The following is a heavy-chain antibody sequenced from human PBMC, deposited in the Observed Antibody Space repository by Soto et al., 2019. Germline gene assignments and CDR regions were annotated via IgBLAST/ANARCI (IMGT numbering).Heavy chain of an antibody. CDR2: INPNSGGT. J-gene: IGHJ4*02. D-gene: IGHD6-19*01. Sequence: GASVNVSCKASGYTFTGYYMHWVRQAPGQGLEWMGWINPNSGGTNYAQKFQGRVTMTRDTSISTAYMELSRLRSDDTAVYYCARGPSYSSGWYVDYWGQGTLVTVSS. V-gene: IGHV1-2*02. CDR1: GYTFTGYY. CDR3: ARGPSYSSGWYVDY.